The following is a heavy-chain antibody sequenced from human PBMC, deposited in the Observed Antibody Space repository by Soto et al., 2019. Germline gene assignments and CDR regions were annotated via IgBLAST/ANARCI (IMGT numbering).Heavy chain of an antibody. D-gene: IGHD6-6*01. V-gene: IGHV3-43*02. CDR3: GKDKARRVYSSSAGGCYYGLDV. J-gene: IGHJ6*02. CDR2: ISGDGGST. Sequence: GESLKISCAASGFTFDDYAMHWVRQAPGKGQEWVSLISGDGGSTYYADSVKGRVTIYRDNSKNSLYLQMNSRSTEDIALYCWGKDKARRVYSSSAGGCYYGLDVWGQGTMVTVSS. CDR1: GFTFDDYA.